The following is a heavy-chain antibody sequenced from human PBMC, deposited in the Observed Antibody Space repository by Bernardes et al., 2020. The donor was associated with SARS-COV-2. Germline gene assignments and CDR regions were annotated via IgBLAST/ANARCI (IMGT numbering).Heavy chain of an antibody. CDR3: ARISSAWDFFDY. D-gene: IGHD6-19*01. CDR1: GYTFTTYG. Sequence: APVNVSCKASGYTFTTYGITWVRQAPGQGLEWMGWITVYTGVTDYAQKFQDRVTLSTDTSTNTAYMELRTLRSDDTAVYYCARISSAWDFFDYWGQGTLVSVSS. J-gene: IGHJ4*02. CDR2: ITVYTGVT. V-gene: IGHV1-18*04.